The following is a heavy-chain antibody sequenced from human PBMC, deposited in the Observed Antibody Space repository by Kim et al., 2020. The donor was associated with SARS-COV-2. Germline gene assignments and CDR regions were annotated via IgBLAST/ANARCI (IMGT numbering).Heavy chain of an antibody. J-gene: IGHJ3*02. CDR3: AKDPRTSPGWGAFDI. CDR2: ISDGGGTT. V-gene: IGHV3-23*01. CDR1: GFTFSTYA. D-gene: IGHD3-16*01. Sequence: GGSLRLSCAASGFTFSTYAMTWVRQAPGKGLQWVSSISDGGGTTYYADSVKGRFTISRDNSKNTLSLQINSLRVEDTAVYYCAKDPRTSPGWGAFDIWGQGTMVTVSS.